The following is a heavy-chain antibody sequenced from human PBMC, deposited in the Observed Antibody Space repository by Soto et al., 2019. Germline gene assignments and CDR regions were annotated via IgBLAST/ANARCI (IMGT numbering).Heavy chain of an antibody. D-gene: IGHD2-2*01. CDR2: ISYDGSNE. Sequence: GGSLRLSCAVSGFTFSSYGMHWVRQAPGKGLEWVAHISYDGSNEHYVDSVKGRFTISRDNSKNTLYLQMNSLRAEDTAVYYCAKEKISTSCCNWFDPWGQGTLVTVSS. CDR3: AKEKISTSCCNWFDP. V-gene: IGHV3-30*18. CDR1: GFTFSSYG. J-gene: IGHJ5*02.